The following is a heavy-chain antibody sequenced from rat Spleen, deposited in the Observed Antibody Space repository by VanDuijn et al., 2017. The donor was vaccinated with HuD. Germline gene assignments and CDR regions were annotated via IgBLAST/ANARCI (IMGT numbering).Heavy chain of an antibody. Sequence: EVQLVESDGGLVQPGRSLKLSCAASGFTFSDYNMAWVRQAPTKGLEWVATSSYGDSSGHSSTYYRDSVKGRFTISRDNAKSTLSLKMDSLRSEDTATYYCARRHYEYTDYFDYWGQGVMVTVSS. CDR2: SSYGDSSGHSST. J-gene: IGHJ2*01. D-gene: IGHD1-9*01. V-gene: IGHV5-7*01. CDR3: ARRHYEYTDYFDY. CDR1: GFTFSDYN.